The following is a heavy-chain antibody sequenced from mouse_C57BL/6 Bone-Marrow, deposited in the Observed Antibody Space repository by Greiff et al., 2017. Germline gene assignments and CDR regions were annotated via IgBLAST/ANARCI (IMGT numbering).Heavy chain of an antibody. CDR3: ARGAYYSNYVGFAY. Sequence: QVQLKQPGAELVKPGASVKLSCKASGYTFTSYWMHWVKQRPGRGLEWIGRIDPNSGGTKYNEKFKSKATLTVDKPSSTAYMQLSSLTSEDSAVYYCARGAYYSNYVGFAYWGQGTLVTVSA. V-gene: IGHV1-72*01. CDR1: GYTFTSYW. CDR2: IDPNSGGT. J-gene: IGHJ3*01. D-gene: IGHD2-5*01.